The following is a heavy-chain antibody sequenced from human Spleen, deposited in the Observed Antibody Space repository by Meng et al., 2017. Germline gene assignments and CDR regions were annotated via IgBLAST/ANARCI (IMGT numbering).Heavy chain of an antibody. D-gene: IGHD3-10*01. V-gene: IGHV4-39*07. J-gene: IGHJ5*02. Sequence: QVQLQESGAGLVRSSETLSLTCSVSGDSISSSDSDWGWIRRAPGKGPEWIGSIGHSGFTNYNPSLGSRVTISVETSSNQFFLRLNSVTAAETALYYCARGRGWFVPWGPGILVTVSS. CDR3: ARGRGWFVP. CDR1: GDSISSSDSD. CDR2: IGHSGFT.